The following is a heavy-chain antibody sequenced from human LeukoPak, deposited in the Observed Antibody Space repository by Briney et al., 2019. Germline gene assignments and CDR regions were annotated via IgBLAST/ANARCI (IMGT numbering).Heavy chain of an antibody. CDR1: GSNFTSSW. D-gene: IGHD1-26*01. CDR3: ARLVGGTVDY. V-gene: IGHV5-10-1*01. CDR2: IDPSDSYT. Sequence: GESLKISCKGSGSNFTSSWISWVRQLPGKGLEWMGRIDPSDSYTNHSPSFQGHVTISADKSATSAYLQWSSLKASDTAMYYCARLVGGTVDYWGQGTLVTVSS. J-gene: IGHJ4*02.